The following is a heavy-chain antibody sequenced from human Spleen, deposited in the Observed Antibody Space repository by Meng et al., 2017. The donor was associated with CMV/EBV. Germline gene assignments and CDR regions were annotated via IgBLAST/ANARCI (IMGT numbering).Heavy chain of an antibody. V-gene: IGHV4-34*01. J-gene: IGHJ4*02. Sequence: GSLRLSCAVYGGSFRGFYWTWIRQSPGKGLVWIGEVNHSENISYNPSLKSRVSISIDTSKNHFSLKLTSVTAADTAVYYCARGSNWYQLGSDYWGQGTQVTVSS. CDR3: ARGSNWYQLGSDY. D-gene: IGHD6-13*01. CDR2: VNHSENI. CDR1: GGSFRGFY.